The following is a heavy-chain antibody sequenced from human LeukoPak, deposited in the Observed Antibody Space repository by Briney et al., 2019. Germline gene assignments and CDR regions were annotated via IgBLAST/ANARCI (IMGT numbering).Heavy chain of an antibody. V-gene: IGHV1-2*02. CDR2: VNLNSGGT. D-gene: IGHD5-18*01. CDR1: GYTFTSYD. CDR3: ARVALAGSRIHLLDN. Sequence: SVNVSCKASGYTFTSYDINWVRQATGQGPEWMGWVNLNSGGTQYVQKFQGRVTMTRDTSISTAYIELTSLTSDDTAMYFCARVALAGSRIHLLDNWGQGTLVTVSS. J-gene: IGHJ4*02.